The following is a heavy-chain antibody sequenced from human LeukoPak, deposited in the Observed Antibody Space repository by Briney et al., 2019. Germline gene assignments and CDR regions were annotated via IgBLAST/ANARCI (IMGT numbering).Heavy chain of an antibody. J-gene: IGHJ4*02. CDR2: IGIRGDT. CDR1: GFTFIDYD. D-gene: IGHD6-19*01. CDR3: ARGGIQVSGIDEFDY. V-gene: IGHV3-13*01. Sequence: GGSLRLSCAASGFTFIDYDMHWDRQVIGKGLEWVSAIGIRGDTHYSGSVKGRFTISRENAESSLYLQMNSLRAEDTAVYYCARGGIQVSGIDEFDYWGQGTLVTVSS.